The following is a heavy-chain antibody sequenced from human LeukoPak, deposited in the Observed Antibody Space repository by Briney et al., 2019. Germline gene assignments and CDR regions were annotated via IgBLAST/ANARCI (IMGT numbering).Heavy chain of an antibody. J-gene: IGHJ4*02. CDR1: GFTVSRNE. V-gene: IGHV3-38-3*01. Sequence: GGSLRLSCAASGFTVSRNEMRWVRQAPGKGLEWVSSISGGSTYYADSRKGRFTISRDNSKNTLFLHMNSLRAEDTAVYSCAKGYYGSGSYGWFDYWGQGTLVTVSS. CDR3: AKGYYGSGSYGWFDY. D-gene: IGHD3-10*01. CDR2: ISGGST.